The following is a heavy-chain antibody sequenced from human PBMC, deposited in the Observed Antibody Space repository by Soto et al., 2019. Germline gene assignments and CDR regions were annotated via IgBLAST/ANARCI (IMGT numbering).Heavy chain of an antibody. CDR3: AKGYYGSGSYGYFDY. J-gene: IGHJ4*02. Sequence: PGGSLRLSCAASGFTFDDYAMHWVRQAPGKGLEWVSGISWNSGSMGYADSVKGRFTISRDNAKNSLYLQMNSLRAEDTALYYCAKGYYGSGSYGYFDYWGQGTLVTVSS. CDR2: ISWNSGSM. CDR1: GFTFDDYA. V-gene: IGHV3-9*01. D-gene: IGHD3-10*01.